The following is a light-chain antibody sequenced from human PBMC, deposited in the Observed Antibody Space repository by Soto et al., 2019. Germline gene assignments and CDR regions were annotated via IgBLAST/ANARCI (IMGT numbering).Light chain of an antibody. J-gene: IGLJ2*01. CDR1: SSNIGSNY. CDR3: ASWDDSLSGVI. Sequence: QLVLTQPPSASGTPGQRVAISCSGSSSNIGSNYVFWYQQLPGTAPKVLIDRNNQRPSGVPDRFSGSKSGTSASLAISGLRSEDEAYYYCASWDDSLSGVIFGGGTKLTVL. V-gene: IGLV1-47*01. CDR2: RNN.